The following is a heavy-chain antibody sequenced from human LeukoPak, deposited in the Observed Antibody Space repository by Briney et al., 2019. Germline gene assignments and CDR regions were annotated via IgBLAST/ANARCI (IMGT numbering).Heavy chain of an antibody. CDR1: GFTFSSYS. CDR3: AREYSSRSYYYGMDV. CDR2: ISSSSSYI. Sequence: GGSLRLSCAASGFTFSSYSMNWVRQAPGKGLEWVSSISSSSSYIYYADSVKGRFTISRDNAKNSLYLQMNSLRAKDTAVYYCAREYSSRSYYYGMDVWGQGTTVTVSS. J-gene: IGHJ6*02. V-gene: IGHV3-21*01. D-gene: IGHD6-13*01.